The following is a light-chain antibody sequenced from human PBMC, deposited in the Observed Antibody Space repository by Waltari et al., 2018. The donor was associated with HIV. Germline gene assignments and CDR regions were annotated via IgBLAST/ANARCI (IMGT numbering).Light chain of an antibody. CDR2: GVT. CDR3: CSYAGSHTYV. Sequence: QSALTQPRSVSGSPGQSVTISCTGTSSDVGGYNYVSWYQQHPGKAPKLMIYGVTERPSGFPDRFSCSKSDNTASLTISGLQADDEADYYCCSYAGSHTYVFGTGTKVTVL. V-gene: IGLV2-11*01. CDR1: SSDVGGYNY. J-gene: IGLJ1*01.